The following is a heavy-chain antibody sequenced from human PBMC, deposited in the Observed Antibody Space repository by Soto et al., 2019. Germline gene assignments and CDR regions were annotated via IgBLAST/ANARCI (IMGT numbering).Heavy chain of an antibody. D-gene: IGHD4-17*01. Sequence: ASVKVSCKVSGYTLTELSMHWVRQAPGKGLEWMGGFDPEDGETIYAQKFQGRVTMTEDTSTDTAYMELSSLRSEDTAVYYCANFQYGDSFFRWFDPWGQGTLVTVSS. CDR1: GYTLTELS. CDR2: FDPEDGET. CDR3: ANFQYGDSFFRWFDP. J-gene: IGHJ5*02. V-gene: IGHV1-24*01.